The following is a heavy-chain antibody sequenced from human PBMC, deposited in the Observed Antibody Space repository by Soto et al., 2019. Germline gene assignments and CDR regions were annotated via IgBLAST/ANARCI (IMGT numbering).Heavy chain of an antibody. J-gene: IGHJ4*02. D-gene: IGHD3-3*01. CDR3: GWFGGTFDF. Sequence: KVACMTPGYTFTGYYIQCLRQAPVQGPEWVGWIDPENGGTHYAQKFQGRVTMTRDTSISTAHMQLSRLTSDDTAVYFCGWFGGTFDFWGQGTLVTVSS. CDR1: GYTFTGYY. CDR2: IDPENGGT. V-gene: IGHV1-2*02.